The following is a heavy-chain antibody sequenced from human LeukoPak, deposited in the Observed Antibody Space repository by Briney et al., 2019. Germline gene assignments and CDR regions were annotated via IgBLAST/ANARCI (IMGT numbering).Heavy chain of an antibody. CDR1: GGSISSGGYY. CDR3: ASTTARDDGDYHSLHY. Sequence: SETLSLTCTVSGGSISSGGYYWSWIRQHPGKGLEWIGYIYYSGSTYYNPSLKSRVTISVDTSKNQFSLKLSSVTAADTAVYYCASTTARDDGDYHSLHYWGQGTLVTVSS. CDR2: IYYSGST. D-gene: IGHD4-17*01. J-gene: IGHJ4*02. V-gene: IGHV4-31*03.